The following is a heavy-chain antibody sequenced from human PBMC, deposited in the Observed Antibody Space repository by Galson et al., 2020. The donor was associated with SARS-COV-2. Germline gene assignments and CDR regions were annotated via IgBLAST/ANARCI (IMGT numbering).Heavy chain of an antibody. D-gene: IGHD3-22*01. CDR2: IYPSGST. CDR1: GYSISTTNY. Sequence: SETLSLTCAVSGYSISTTNYWGWVRQPPGKGLEWIGSIYPSGSTNYNTSPKSRVTISLDTSRNQFSLTLHSVTAADTALYYCARQGVNMIVLVTVPGWFFDLWGRGTLVSVSS. CDR3: ARQGVNMIVLVTVPGWFFDL. V-gene: IGHV4-38-2*01. J-gene: IGHJ2*01.